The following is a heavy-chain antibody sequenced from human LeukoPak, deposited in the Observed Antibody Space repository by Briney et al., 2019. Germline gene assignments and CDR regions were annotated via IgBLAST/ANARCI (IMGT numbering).Heavy chain of an antibody. CDR1: GFSFSNNE. J-gene: IGHJ6*03. Sequence: GGSLRLSCEASGFSFSNNEMNWVRQAPGRGLEWVSYISRGGSTIYYADSVKGRFTLSRDNAQNSLYLQMNSLRAEDTAVYYCAKSPSGSGWDYYYYYYMDVWGKGTTVTVSS. CDR3: AKSPSGSGWDYYYYYYMDV. V-gene: IGHV3-48*03. D-gene: IGHD6-19*01. CDR2: ISRGGSTI.